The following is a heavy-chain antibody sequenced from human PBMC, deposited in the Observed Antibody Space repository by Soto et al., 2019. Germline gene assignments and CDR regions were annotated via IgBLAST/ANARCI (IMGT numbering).Heavy chain of an antibody. D-gene: IGHD4-17*01. V-gene: IGHV3-23*01. CDR3: AHPRGYGVFDAVDI. CDR1: GFIFSKYA. J-gene: IGHJ3*02. Sequence: GGSLRLSCAASGFIFSKYAMNWVRQAPGKGLEWGSAITSSGDTTDYTDSVRGRFTISRDNSINTLYLHMRSLRPEDTAVYYCAHPRGYGVFDAVDIWGQGTMVTVSS. CDR2: ITSSGDTT.